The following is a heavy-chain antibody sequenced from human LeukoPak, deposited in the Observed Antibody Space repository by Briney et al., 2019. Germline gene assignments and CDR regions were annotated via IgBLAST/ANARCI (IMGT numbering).Heavy chain of an antibody. CDR3: ARDLDTLFDP. J-gene: IGHJ5*02. Sequence: ASVKVSCKAFGGTFSSYAISWVRQAPGQGLEWMGGIIPIFGTANYAQKFQGRVTITADKSTSTAYMELSSLRSEDTAVYYCARDLDTLFDPWGQGTLVTVSS. CDR1: GGTFSSYA. V-gene: IGHV1-69*06. CDR2: IIPIFGTA. D-gene: IGHD5-18*01.